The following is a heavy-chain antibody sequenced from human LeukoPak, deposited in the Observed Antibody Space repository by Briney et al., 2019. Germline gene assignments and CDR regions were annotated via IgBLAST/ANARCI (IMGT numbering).Heavy chain of an antibody. V-gene: IGHV3-23*01. CDR2: ISGSGGST. D-gene: IGHD3-10*01. CDR3: AKAGYYGSGSYFDY. J-gene: IGHJ4*02. CDR1: GFTFSSYA. Sequence: GGSLRLSCAASGFTFSSYAISWVRQAPGKGLEWVSAISGSGGSTYYADSVKGRFTISRDNSKNTLYLQMNSLRAEDTAVYYCAKAGYYGSGSYFDYWGQGNLVTVSS.